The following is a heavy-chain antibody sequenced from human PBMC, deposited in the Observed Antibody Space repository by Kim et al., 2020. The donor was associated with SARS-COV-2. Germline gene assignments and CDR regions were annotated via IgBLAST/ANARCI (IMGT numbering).Heavy chain of an antibody. J-gene: IGHJ5*02. V-gene: IGHV3-23*01. Sequence: SADSVKGRFTISRDNSKNTLFLQINSLGAEDTAVYYCAKDLLSQAGFDPWGQGTLVTVSS. D-gene: IGHD3-3*01. CDR3: AKDLLSQAGFDP.